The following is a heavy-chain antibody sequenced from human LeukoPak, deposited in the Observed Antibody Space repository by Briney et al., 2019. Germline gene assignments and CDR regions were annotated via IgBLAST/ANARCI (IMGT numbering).Heavy chain of an antibody. J-gene: IGHJ6*02. CDR3: AKDTLPYGMDV. V-gene: IGHV3-23*01. CDR2: ISGGGGST. D-gene: IGHD3-10*01. Sequence: VSIISGGGGSTNYADSVKGRFTISRDNSKNTLYLQMNSLRAEDTAVYHCAKDTLPYGMDVWGQGTTVTVSS.